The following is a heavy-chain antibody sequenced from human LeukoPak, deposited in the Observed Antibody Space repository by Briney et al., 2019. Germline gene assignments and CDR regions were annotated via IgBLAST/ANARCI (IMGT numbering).Heavy chain of an antibody. V-gene: IGHV3-21*01. J-gene: IGHJ4*02. CDR3: ARDRIGMNSGSYY. D-gene: IGHD1-26*01. CDR1: GYTFSSYS. Sequence: GGSLRLSCAASGYTFSSYSMNWVRQAPGKGLEWVSSISSSSSYIYYADSVKGRFTISRDNAKNSLYLQMNSLRAEDTAVYYCARDRIGMNSGSYYWGQGTLVTVSS. CDR2: ISSSSSYI.